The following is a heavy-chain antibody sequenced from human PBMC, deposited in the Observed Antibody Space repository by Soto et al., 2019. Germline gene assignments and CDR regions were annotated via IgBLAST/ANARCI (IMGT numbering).Heavy chain of an antibody. V-gene: IGHV1-18*01. D-gene: IGHD3-10*01. CDR1: GYTFTSYG. J-gene: IGHJ4*02. Sequence: QVQLVQSGAEVTEPGASVKVSCKASGYTFTSYGISWVRQAPGQGLEWMGWISAYNGDTNFAQNLPGRVTMTTDTSTSTAYMELRSLRSDDTAVYYCARDQYYYGSGSYGFYYWGQGTLVTVSS. CDR3: ARDQYYYGSGSYGFYY. CDR2: ISAYNGDT.